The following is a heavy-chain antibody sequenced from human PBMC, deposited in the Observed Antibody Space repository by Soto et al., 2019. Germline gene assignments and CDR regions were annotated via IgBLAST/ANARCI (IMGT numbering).Heavy chain of an antibody. D-gene: IGHD6-13*01. V-gene: IGHV5-10-1*01. CDR3: ARPLLYSSSCADAFDI. CDR1: GYSFTSYW. CDR2: IDPSDSYT. J-gene: IGHJ3*02. Sequence: PGESLKISCKGSGYSFTSYWISWVRQMPGKGLEWMGRIDPSDSYTNYSPSFQGHVTISADKSISTAYLQWSSLKASDTAMYYCARPLLYSSSCADAFDIWGQLKTFTVPS.